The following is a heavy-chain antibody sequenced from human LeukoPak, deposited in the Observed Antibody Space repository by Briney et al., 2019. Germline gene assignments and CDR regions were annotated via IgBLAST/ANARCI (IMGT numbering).Heavy chain of an antibody. D-gene: IGHD1-1*01. J-gene: IGHJ4*02. CDR2: ISSDGNSK. Sequence: GGSLRLSCAASGFSFSSYSIHWVRQAPGKGLEWVAVISSDGNSKNFALSVKGRFAISRDNSKNTLYLQMNSLRAEDTAVYYCAKDLASSGTTSTFDYWGQGTLVTVSS. V-gene: IGHV3-30*09. CDR1: GFSFSSYS. CDR3: AKDLASSGTTSTFDY.